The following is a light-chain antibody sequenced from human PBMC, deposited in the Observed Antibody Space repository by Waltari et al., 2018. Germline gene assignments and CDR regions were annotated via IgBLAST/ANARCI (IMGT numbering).Light chain of an antibody. J-gene: IGKJ1*01. CDR3: QQRSNWPWT. V-gene: IGKV3-11*01. Sequence: EIVLTQSPATLSLSPGERATLPCRASQSVSSYLAWYQQKPGQAPRRLIYDASNRATGIPARFSGSGSGTDFTLTISSLEPEDFAVYYCQQRSNWPWTFGQGTKVEIK. CDR2: DAS. CDR1: QSVSSY.